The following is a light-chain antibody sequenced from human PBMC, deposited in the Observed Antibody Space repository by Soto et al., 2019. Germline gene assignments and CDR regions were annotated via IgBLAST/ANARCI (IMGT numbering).Light chain of an antibody. CDR2: GAS. Sequence: EIVLTQSPGTLSSSPGERATLSCRASQSVSSSYLAWYQQKPGQAPRLLIYGASIMATGIPARFSGSGSGTDFTLTISRLEPEDVAVYYCQQYGSSPGTFDQGTKVEIK. CDR1: QSVSSSY. CDR3: QQYGSSPGT. J-gene: IGKJ1*01. V-gene: IGKV3-20*01.